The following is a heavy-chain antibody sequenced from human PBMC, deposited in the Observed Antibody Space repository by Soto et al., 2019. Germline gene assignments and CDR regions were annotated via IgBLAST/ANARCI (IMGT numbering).Heavy chain of an antibody. CDR1: GGSIRSGDSY. V-gene: IGHV4-30-4*01. J-gene: IGHJ4*02. Sequence: QVQLQESGPGLVKPSQTLSLTCTVSGGSIRSGDSYWSWIRQPPGKGLEWIGYIYYSGSTYYNPSLKSRVIISQDTSKNQFSLNLNSVTAADTAVYYCARTRYSDSSGTDYWGQGTLVTVSS. CDR2: IYYSGST. CDR3: ARTRYSDSSGTDY. D-gene: IGHD3-22*01.